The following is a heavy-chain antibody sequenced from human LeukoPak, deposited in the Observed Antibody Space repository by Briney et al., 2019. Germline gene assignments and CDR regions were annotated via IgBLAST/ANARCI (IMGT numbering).Heavy chain of an antibody. D-gene: IGHD4-11*01. CDR2: IYPGEYNT. Sequence: GESLKISCKGSGYRFTSYWIGWARQMPGKGLEGMGIIYPGEYNTRYSPSFQGHGTTSADKSTSTSSLQRRSLKASDTAMYYCARHSATVETYYYYYMDVWGKGTTVTVSS. V-gene: IGHV5-51*01. J-gene: IGHJ6*03. CDR1: GYRFTSYW. CDR3: ARHSATVETYYYYYMDV.